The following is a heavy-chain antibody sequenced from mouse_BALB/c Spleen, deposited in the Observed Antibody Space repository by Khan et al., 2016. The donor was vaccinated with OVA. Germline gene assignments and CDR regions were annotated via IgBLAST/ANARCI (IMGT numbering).Heavy chain of an antibody. V-gene: IGHV5-17*02. CDR2: ISGDSSTI. J-gene: IGHJ2*01. D-gene: IGHD1-1*01. Sequence: EVKLVESGGGLVQPGGSRKLSCVASGFTFSSFGMHWVRQAPEKGLEWVAYISGDSSTIYYTDTVKGRFTISRDNPKNTLFLQMTSLRSEDMAMYYCARSYFYWYHFDQWGQGTTLTVSS. CDR3: ARSYFYWYHFDQ. CDR1: GFTFSSFG.